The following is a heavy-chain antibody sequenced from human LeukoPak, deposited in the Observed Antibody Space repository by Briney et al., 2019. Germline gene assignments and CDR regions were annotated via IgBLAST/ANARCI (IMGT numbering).Heavy chain of an antibody. Sequence: GGSLRLSSAASGFTFSNAWMSWVRQAPGKGLEWVGRIKSKTDGGTTDYAAPVKGRFTISRDDSKNTMYLQMNSLKTEDTAVYYCTTPLYDYYDSSGNYYYYMDVWGKGTTVTISS. V-gene: IGHV3-15*01. J-gene: IGHJ6*03. CDR2: IKSKTDGGTT. CDR1: GFTFSNAW. CDR3: TTPLYDYYDSSGNYYYYMDV. D-gene: IGHD3-22*01.